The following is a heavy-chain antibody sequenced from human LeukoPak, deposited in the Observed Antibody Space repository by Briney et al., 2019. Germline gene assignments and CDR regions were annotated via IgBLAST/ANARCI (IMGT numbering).Heavy chain of an antibody. Sequence: GASVKVSCKASGYTFTSYDINWVRQATGQGLEWMGGIIPIFGTANYAQKFQGRVTITADESTSTAYMELSSLRSEDTAVYYCASATAVTGRYYYYMDVWGKGTTVTVSS. J-gene: IGHJ6*03. V-gene: IGHV1-69*13. CDR3: ASATAVTGRYYYYMDV. CDR1: GYTFTSYD. D-gene: IGHD4-23*01. CDR2: IIPIFGTA.